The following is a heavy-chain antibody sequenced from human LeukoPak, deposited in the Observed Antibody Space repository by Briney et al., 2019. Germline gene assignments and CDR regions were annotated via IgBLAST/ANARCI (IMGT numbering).Heavy chain of an antibody. CDR1: GFTFSNYW. CDR3: AKSTRAVMAMMDV. D-gene: IGHD3-16*01. V-gene: IGHV3-74*01. CDR2: INNDGSST. J-gene: IGHJ6*04. Sequence: GGSLRLSCAASGFTFSNYWMQWVRQAPGKGLVWVSRINNDGSSTIYADSVKGRFTISRDNAKNTLYLQMNSLRAEDTAVYFCAKSTRAVMAMMDVWGKGTTVTVSS.